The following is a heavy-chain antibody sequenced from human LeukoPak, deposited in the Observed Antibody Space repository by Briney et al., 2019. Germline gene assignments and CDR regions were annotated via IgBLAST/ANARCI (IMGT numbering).Heavy chain of an antibody. D-gene: IGHD6-19*01. CDR3: ARTRYSSGWYDPSFYFGY. CDR2: INPSGGST. J-gene: IGHJ4*02. Sequence: ASVTVSCKASGYTFTSYYMHWVRQAPGQGLEWMGIINPSGGSTSYAQKFQGRVTMTRDTSTSTVYMELSSLRSEDTAVYYCARTRYSSGWYDPSFYFGYWGQGTLVTVSS. CDR1: GYTFTSYY. V-gene: IGHV1-46*01.